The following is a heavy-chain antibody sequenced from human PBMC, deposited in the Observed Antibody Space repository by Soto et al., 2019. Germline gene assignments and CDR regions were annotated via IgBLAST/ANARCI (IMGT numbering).Heavy chain of an antibody. J-gene: IGHJ3*02. V-gene: IGHV4-59*01. CDR1: GGSISSYY. CDR3: ARDSLSPIDFWSGYYTVRAFAI. Sequence: PSETLSLTCTVSGGSISSYYWSWIRQPPGKGLEWIGYIYYSGSTNYNPSLKSRVTISVDTSKNQFSLKLSSVTAADTAVYYCARDSLSPIDFWSGYYTVRAFAIWGQGTMVTVSS. CDR2: IYYSGST. D-gene: IGHD3-3*01.